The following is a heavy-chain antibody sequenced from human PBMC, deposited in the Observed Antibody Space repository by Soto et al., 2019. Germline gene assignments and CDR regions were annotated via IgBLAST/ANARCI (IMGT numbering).Heavy chain of an antibody. J-gene: IGHJ4*02. Sequence: EVQLVESGGGLVQPGRSLRLSCAASGFTFDDYAMHWVRQAPGKGLEWVSGISWNSDTIGYADSVKGRFTISRDNAKNSLYLQMNSLRAEDTALYYCAKAYGSGHHPYDYWGRGPLVTVSS. CDR1: GFTFDDYA. V-gene: IGHV3-9*01. CDR3: AKAYGSGHHPYDY. D-gene: IGHD3-10*01. CDR2: ISWNSDTI.